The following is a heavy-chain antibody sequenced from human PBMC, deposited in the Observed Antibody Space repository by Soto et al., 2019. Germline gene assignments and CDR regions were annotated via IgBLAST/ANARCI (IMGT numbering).Heavy chain of an antibody. J-gene: IGHJ6*02. CDR1: GFTFSSYA. D-gene: IGHD6-13*01. V-gene: IGHV3-23*01. CDR3: AKSGQGSWRPAYYYYGMDV. CDR2: ISGSGGST. Sequence: PGGSLRLSCAASGFTFSSYAMSWVRQAPGKGLEWVSAISGSGGSTYYADSVKGRFTISRDNSKNTLYLQMNSLRAEDTAVYYCAKSGQGSWRPAYYYYGMDVWGQGTTVTVSS.